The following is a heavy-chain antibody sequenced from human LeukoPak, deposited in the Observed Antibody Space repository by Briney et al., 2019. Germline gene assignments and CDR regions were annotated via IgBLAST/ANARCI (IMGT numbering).Heavy chain of an antibody. CDR3: ARGPHGRIYDILTGFDY. D-gene: IGHD3-9*01. V-gene: IGHV1-2*02. Sequence: ASVKVSCKASGYTFTGHSMYWVRQAPGQGLEWMGWIKPNSGGTNYAQKFQGRVTMTRDTSISTAYMELSRLRSDDTAVYYCARGPHGRIYDILTGFDYWGQRTLVTVSS. CDR1: GYTFTGHS. J-gene: IGHJ4*02. CDR2: IKPNSGGT.